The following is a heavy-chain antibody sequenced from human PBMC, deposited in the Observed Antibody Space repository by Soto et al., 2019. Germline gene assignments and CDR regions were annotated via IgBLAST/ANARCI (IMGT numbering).Heavy chain of an antibody. CDR3: AKDDYDILTGYYGH. CDR2: ISWNSGSI. Sequence: EVQLVESGGGLVQPGRSLRLSCAASGFTFDDYAMHWVRQAPGKGLEWVSGISWNSGSIGYADSVKGRFTISRDNAKNSLYLQMNSLRAEDTALYYCAKDDYDILTGYYGHWGQGTLVTVSS. CDR1: GFTFDDYA. J-gene: IGHJ4*02. D-gene: IGHD3-9*01. V-gene: IGHV3-9*01.